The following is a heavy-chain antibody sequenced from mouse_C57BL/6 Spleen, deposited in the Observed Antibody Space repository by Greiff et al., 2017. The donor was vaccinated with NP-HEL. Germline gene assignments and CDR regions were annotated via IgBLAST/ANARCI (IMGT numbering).Heavy chain of an antibody. J-gene: IGHJ4*01. CDR1: GYSITSDY. D-gene: IGHD3-2*02. CDR2: ISYSGST. V-gene: IGHV3-8*01. Sequence: VQLQESGPGLAKPSQTLSLTCSVTGYSITSDYWNWIRTFPGNKLEYMGYISYSGSTYYNPSLNSRISITRDTSTTQYYLQLNSVTTEDTATYYCARCPYSSEGAMDYWGQGTSVTVSS. CDR3: ARCPYSSEGAMDY.